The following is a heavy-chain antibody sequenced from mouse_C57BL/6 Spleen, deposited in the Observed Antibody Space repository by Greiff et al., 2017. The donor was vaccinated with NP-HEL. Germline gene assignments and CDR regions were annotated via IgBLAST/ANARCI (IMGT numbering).Heavy chain of an antibody. J-gene: IGHJ2*01. CDR2: INPSSGYT. Sequence: QVQLQQSGAELARPGASVKMSCKASGYTFTSYTMHWVKQRPGQGLEWIGYINPSSGYTKYNQKFKDKATLTADKSSSTAYMQLSSLTSEDSAVXYCASYPSYSNYGDFDYWGQGTTLTVSS. CDR3: ASYPSYSNYGDFDY. CDR1: GYTFTSYT. D-gene: IGHD2-5*01. V-gene: IGHV1-4*01.